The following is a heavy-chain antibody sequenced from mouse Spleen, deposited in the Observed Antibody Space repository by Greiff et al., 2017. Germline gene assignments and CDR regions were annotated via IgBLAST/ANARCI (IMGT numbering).Heavy chain of an antibody. CDR3: ARHSITTVVATGNYYAMDY. CDR1: GFTFSSYA. J-gene: IGHJ4*01. D-gene: IGHD1-1*01. Sequence: DVKLVESGGGLVKPGGSLKLSCAASGFTFSSYAMSWVRQTPEKRLEWVATISSGGSYTYYPDSVKGRFTISRDNAKNTLYLQMSSLRSEDTAMYYCARHSITTVVATGNYYAMDYWGQGTSVTVSS. V-gene: IGHV5-9-3*01. CDR2: ISSGGSYT.